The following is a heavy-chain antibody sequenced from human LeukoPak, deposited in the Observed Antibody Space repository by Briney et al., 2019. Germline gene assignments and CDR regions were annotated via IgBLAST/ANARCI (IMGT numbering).Heavy chain of an antibody. CDR2: IYYSGST. Sequence: SQTLSLTCTVSGASISSGAYYWSWIRQHPGKGLEWIGYIYYSGSTYYNPSLKSRVTISVDTSKNQFSLKLNSVTAADTAVYYCARGGRDWFDPWGQGTLVTVPS. V-gene: IGHV4-31*03. CDR1: GASISSGAYY. D-gene: IGHD3-16*01. J-gene: IGHJ5*02. CDR3: ARGGRDWFDP.